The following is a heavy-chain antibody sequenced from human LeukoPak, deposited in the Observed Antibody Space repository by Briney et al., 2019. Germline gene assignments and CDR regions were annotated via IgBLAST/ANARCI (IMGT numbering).Heavy chain of an antibody. CDR1: GFTFDDYA. CDR2: ISWNSDSI. D-gene: IGHD6-13*01. J-gene: IGHJ3*02. CDR3: AKQAAAQAAFDI. Sequence: GGSLRLSCAASGFTFDDYAMHWVRQAPGKGLEWVSGISWNSDSIGYADSVKGRFTISRDNAKNSLYLQMNSLRAEDTALYYCAKQAAAQAAFDIWGQGTMVTVSS. V-gene: IGHV3-9*01.